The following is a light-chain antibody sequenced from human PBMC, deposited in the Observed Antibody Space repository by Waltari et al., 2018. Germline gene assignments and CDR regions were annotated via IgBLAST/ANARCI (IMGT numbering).Light chain of an antibody. Sequence: IQMTQSPSSLSASVGDRVTITCRASLSIRSHLNWYQKKPGKAPNLLIYAASSLRSGVPSRFSGSGSGTDFTLTISSLQPEDFATYYCQRSDSTPYTFGQGTKLEIK. V-gene: IGKV1-39*01. CDR3: QRSDSTPYT. J-gene: IGKJ2*01. CDR2: AAS. CDR1: LSIRSH.